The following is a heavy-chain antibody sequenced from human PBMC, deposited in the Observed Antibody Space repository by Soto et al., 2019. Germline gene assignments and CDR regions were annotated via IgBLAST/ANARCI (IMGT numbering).Heavy chain of an antibody. CDR2: IYYSGST. J-gene: IGHJ4*02. CDR1: GGSISSYY. Sequence: LSLTCTVSGGSISSYYWSWIRQPPGKGLEWIGYIYYSGSTNYNPSLKSRVTISVDTSKNQFSLKLSSVTAADTAVYYCARGYYDSSGYYYVPFDYWGQGTLVTVSS. CDR3: ARGYYDSSGYYYVPFDY. D-gene: IGHD3-22*01. V-gene: IGHV4-59*01.